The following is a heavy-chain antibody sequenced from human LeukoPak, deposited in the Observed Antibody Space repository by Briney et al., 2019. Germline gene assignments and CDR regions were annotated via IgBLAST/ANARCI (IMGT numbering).Heavy chain of an antibody. J-gene: IGHJ4*02. V-gene: IGHV4-39*01. Sequence: SETLSLTCTVSGGSISSSSYYWGWIRQPPGKGLEWIGSIYYSGGTSYNSSLKSRVTISVDTSKNQFSLKLSSVTAADTAVYYCARHRSGWLQSSFDYWGQGTLVTVSS. CDR1: GGSISSSSYY. D-gene: IGHD5-24*01. CDR3: ARHRSGWLQSSFDY. CDR2: IYYSGGT.